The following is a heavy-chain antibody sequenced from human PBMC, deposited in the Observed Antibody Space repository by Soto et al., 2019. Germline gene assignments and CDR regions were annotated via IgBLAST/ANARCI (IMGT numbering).Heavy chain of an antibody. CDR1: GYTFASYG. Sequence: GASVKVSWKAFGYTFASYGISWVRQAPGQGLEWMGWISAYNGNTNYAQKLQGRVTMTTDTSTSTAYMQPRSLRSDDTAVYYCERSLISGWHMYYYDSSGYNAFDIRGKGTTVTVSS. D-gene: IGHD3-22*01. J-gene: IGHJ3*02. CDR2: ISAYNGNT. CDR3: ERSLISGWHMYYYDSSGYNAFDI. V-gene: IGHV1-18*01.